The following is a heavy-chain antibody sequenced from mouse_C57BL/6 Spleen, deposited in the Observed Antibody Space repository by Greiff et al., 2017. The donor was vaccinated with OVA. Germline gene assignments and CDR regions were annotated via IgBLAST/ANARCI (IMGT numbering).Heavy chain of an antibody. D-gene: IGHD1-1*01. CDR3: ASGDDYGSSSYWYFDV. CDR2: IYPRDGST. J-gene: IGHJ1*03. V-gene: IGHV1-85*01. Sequence: QVQLQQSGPELVKPGASVKLSCKASGYTFTSYDINWVKQRPGQGLEWIGWIYPRDGSTKYNEKFKGKATLTVDTSSSTAYMELHSLTSEDSAVYFCASGDDYGSSSYWYFDVWGTGTTVTVSS. CDR1: GYTFTSYD.